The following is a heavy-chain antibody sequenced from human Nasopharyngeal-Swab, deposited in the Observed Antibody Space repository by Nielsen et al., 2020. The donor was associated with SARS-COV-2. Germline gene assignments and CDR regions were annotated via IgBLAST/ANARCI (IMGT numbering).Heavy chain of an antibody. CDR1: GFTFDDYA. CDR3: AKETDLGSSFDY. D-gene: IGHD6-19*01. CDR2: ISWNSGSI. Sequence: SLKISCAASGFTFDDYAMHWVRQAPGKGLEWVSGISWNSGSIGYADSVKGRFTISRDNAKNSLYPQMNSLRAEDTALYYCAKETDLGSSFDYWGQGTLVTVSS. V-gene: IGHV3-9*01. J-gene: IGHJ4*02.